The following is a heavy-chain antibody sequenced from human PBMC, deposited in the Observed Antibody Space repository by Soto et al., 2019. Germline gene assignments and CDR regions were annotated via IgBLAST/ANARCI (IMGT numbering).Heavy chain of an antibody. Sequence: GGSLRLSCAASGFTFDDYAMHWVRQAPGKGLEWVSGISWNSGSIGYADSVKGRFTISRDNAKNSLYLQMNSLRAEDTALYYCAKDSGNWNRKAELRHTGDWWGYFDYWGQGTLVTVSS. CDR1: GFTFDDYA. V-gene: IGHV3-9*01. J-gene: IGHJ4*02. CDR3: AKDSGNWNRKAELRHTGDWWGYFDY. CDR2: ISWNSGSI. D-gene: IGHD1-1*01.